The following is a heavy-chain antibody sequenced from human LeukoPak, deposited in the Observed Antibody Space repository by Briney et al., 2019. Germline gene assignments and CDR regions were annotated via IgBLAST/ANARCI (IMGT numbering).Heavy chain of an antibody. V-gene: IGHV1-69*05. CDR1: GGTFSSYA. CDR2: IIPIFGTA. D-gene: IGHD3-10*01. J-gene: IGHJ5*02. CDR3: AGFYGSGSYYNGGYNWFDP. Sequence: GSSVKVSCKASGGTFSSYAISWVRQAPGQGLEWMGRIIPIFGTANYAQKFQGRVTITTDESTSTAYMELSSLRSEDTAVYYCAGFYGSGSYYNGGYNWFDPWGQGTLVIVSS.